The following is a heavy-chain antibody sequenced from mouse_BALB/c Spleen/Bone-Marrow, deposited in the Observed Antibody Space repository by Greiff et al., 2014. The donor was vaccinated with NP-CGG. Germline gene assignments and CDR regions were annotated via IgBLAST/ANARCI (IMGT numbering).Heavy chain of an antibody. V-gene: IGHV1-5*01. Sequence: DVKLQESGTVLARPGASVKMSCKASGYTFTSYWMHWVKQRPGQGLEWIGAIYPGNSDTSYKRKFKGKAKLTAVTSTSTAYMELSSLTNEDSAVDYCTMRGVYDGYYVLISHYAMDYWGQGTSVTVSS. J-gene: IGHJ4*01. CDR3: TMRGVYDGYYVLISHYAMDY. CDR2: IYPGNSDT. D-gene: IGHD2-3*01. CDR1: GYTFTSYW.